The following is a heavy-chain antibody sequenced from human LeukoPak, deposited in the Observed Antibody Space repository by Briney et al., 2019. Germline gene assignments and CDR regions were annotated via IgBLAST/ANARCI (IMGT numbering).Heavy chain of an antibody. J-gene: IGHJ4*02. CDR1: GYTFTSFD. CDR2: MNPNSGNT. D-gene: IGHD3-22*01. V-gene: IGHV1-8*01. Sequence: ASVKVSCKASGYTFTSFDINWVRQATGQGLEWMGWMNPNSGNTGYAQKFQGRVTMTRNTSISTAYMELSSLRSEDTAVYYCASSSGTDAYYFDCWGQGTLVTVSS. CDR3: ASSSGTDAYYFDC.